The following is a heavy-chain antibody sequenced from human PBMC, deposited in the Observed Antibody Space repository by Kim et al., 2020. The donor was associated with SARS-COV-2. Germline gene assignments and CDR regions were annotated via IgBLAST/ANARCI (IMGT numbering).Heavy chain of an antibody. CDR3: TPALTGYFNH. Sequence: GTSNYAQKFQDRVTITADESTSTAYMELSSLSSEDTAVYYCTPALTGYFNHWGQGTAVTVTS. D-gene: IGHD2-15*01. CDR2: GTS. V-gene: IGHV1-69*01. J-gene: IGHJ4*02.